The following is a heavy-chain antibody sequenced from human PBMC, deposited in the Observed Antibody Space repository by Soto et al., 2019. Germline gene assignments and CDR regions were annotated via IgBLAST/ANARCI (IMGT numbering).Heavy chain of an antibody. D-gene: IGHD2-2*01. V-gene: IGHV3-30*03. CDR3: VPHCSSTSCPIDY. Sequence: GGSLRLSCAASGFTFSSYGMHWVRQAPGKGLEWVAVISYDGSNKYYADSVKGRFTISRDNSKNTLYLQMNSLRAEDTAVYYCVPHCSSTSCPIDYWGQGTLVTVSS. CDR1: GFTFSSYG. J-gene: IGHJ4*02. CDR2: ISYDGSNK.